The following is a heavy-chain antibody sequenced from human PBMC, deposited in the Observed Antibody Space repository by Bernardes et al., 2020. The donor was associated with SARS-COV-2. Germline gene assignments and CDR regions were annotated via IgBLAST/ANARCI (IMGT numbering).Heavy chain of an antibody. Sequence: SETLSLTCTVSGGSITSVCYYWSCILPHPGTGLACIGYIYYSGSTYYNPSLKSRVTISVDTSKNQFSLKLSSVTAADTAVYYCARVGVVVAAPFDYWGQGTLVTVSS. CDR1: GGSITSVCYY. CDR2: IYYSGST. V-gene: IGHV4-31*03. D-gene: IGHD2-15*01. CDR3: ARVGVVVAAPFDY. J-gene: IGHJ4*02.